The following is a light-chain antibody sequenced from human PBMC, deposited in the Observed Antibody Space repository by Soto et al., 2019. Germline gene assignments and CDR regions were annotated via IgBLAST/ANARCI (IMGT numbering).Light chain of an antibody. J-gene: IGLJ2*01. CDR1: SSNIGAGYD. CDR2: GNT. CDR3: LSFGSSRSVV. V-gene: IGLV1-40*01. Sequence: QSVLTQPPSVSGAPGQRVTISCTGSSSNIGAGYDVHWYQQLPGRAPKLLIYGNTNRPSGVPDRFSGSKSGTSASLTITGLQAEDEAYYYCLSFGSSRSVVFGGGTKLTVL.